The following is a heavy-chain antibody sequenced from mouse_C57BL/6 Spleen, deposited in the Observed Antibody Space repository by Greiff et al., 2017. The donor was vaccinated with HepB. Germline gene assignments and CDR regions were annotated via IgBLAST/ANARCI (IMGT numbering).Heavy chain of an antibody. D-gene: IGHD3-3*01. V-gene: IGHV1-81*01. J-gene: IGHJ4*01. CDR3: ARGGRDAMDY. CDR2: IYPRSGNT. Sequence: VQLVESGAELARPGASVKLSCKASGYTFTSYGISWVKQRTGQGLEWIGEIYPRSGNTYYNEKFKGKATLTADKSSSTAYMELRSLTSEDSAVYFCARGGRDAMDYWGQGTSVTVSS. CDR1: GYTFTSYG.